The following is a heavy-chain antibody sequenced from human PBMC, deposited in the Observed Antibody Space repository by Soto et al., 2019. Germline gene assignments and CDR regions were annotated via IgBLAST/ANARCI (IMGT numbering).Heavy chain of an antibody. Sequence: QVQLQESGPGLVKVSETLSLTCTVSGGSITSTSYYWGWIRQPPGKGLEWIGSIHDSVTTYYNPSLKSRVTISVDTSQPRFSLKLTSVSAADTALYYCARHRITGNFHDFDYMDGWGKGTTVTVSS. CDR3: ARHRITGNFHDFDYMDG. V-gene: IGHV4-39*01. D-gene: IGHD1-20*01. CDR2: IHDSVTT. CDR1: GGSITSTSYY. J-gene: IGHJ6*03.